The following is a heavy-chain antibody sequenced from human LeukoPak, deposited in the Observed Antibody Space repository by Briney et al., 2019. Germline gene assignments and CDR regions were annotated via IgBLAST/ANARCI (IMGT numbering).Heavy chain of an antibody. D-gene: IGHD6-13*01. Sequence: GGSLSLSCAASGFTFSNYWMSWVRQAPGKGLEWVANIKEDGSEKYYVDSVKGRFTISRDNARNSLYLQMNILRAEDTAVYYCASGRQLGYWGQGTLVTVSS. CDR3: ASGRQLGY. CDR2: IKEDGSEK. V-gene: IGHV3-7*01. CDR1: GFTFSNYW. J-gene: IGHJ4*02.